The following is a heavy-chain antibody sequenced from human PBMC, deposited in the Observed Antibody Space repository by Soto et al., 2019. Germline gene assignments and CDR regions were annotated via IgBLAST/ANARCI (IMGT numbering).Heavy chain of an antibody. CDR3: AKDLYSGYDSEGTWGYYYYYMDV. CDR2: ISGSGGST. V-gene: IGHV3-23*01. J-gene: IGHJ6*03. Sequence: EVQLLESGGGLVQPGGSLRLSCAASGFTFSSYAMSWVRQAPGKGLEWVSAISGSGGSTYYADSVKGRFTISRDNSKNTLYLQMNSLRAEDTAVYYCAKDLYSGYDSEGTWGYYYYYMDVWGKGTTVTVSS. D-gene: IGHD5-12*01. CDR1: GFTFSSYA.